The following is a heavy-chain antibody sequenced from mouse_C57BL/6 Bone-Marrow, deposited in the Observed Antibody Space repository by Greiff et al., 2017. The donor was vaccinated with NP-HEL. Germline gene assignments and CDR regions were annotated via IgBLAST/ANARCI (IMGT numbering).Heavy chain of an antibody. Sequence: VQLKESGPGLVKPSQSLSLTCSVTGYSITSGYYWNWIRQFPGNKLEWMGYISYDGSNNYNPSLKNRISITRDTSKNQFFLKLNSVTTEDTATYYCARFDDYDERFAYWGQGTLVTVSA. CDR2: ISYDGSN. V-gene: IGHV3-6*01. CDR1: GYSITSGYY. CDR3: ARFDDYDERFAY. J-gene: IGHJ3*01. D-gene: IGHD2-4*01.